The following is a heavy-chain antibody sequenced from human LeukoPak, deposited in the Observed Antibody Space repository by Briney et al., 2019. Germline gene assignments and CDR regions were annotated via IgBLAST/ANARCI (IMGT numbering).Heavy chain of an antibody. Sequence: GGSLRLSCAASGFIFSTYAMHWVRQAPGKGLEWVAVISYDGSSKYYADFVEGRFTISRDSSNNTVYLQMNSLRTEDTAVYYCARDAYYFGSGMTFNWFDPWGQGTLVTVSS. CDR2: ISYDGSSK. V-gene: IGHV3-30*04. J-gene: IGHJ5*02. D-gene: IGHD3-10*01. CDR3: ARDAYYFGSGMTFNWFDP. CDR1: GFIFSTYA.